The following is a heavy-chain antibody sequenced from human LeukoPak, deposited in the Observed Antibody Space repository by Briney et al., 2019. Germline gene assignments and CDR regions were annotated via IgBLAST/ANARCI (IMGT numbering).Heavy chain of an antibody. V-gene: IGHV3-66*01. CDR2: IYSGGST. CDR3: ARGYGMDV. J-gene: IGHJ6*02. Sequence: GGSLRLSCAASGFTFSSYWMHWVRQAPGKGLEWVSVIYSGGSTYYADSVRGRFTISRDNSKNTLYLQMNSLRAEDTAVYYCARGYGMDVWGQGTTVTVSS. CDR1: GFTFSSYW.